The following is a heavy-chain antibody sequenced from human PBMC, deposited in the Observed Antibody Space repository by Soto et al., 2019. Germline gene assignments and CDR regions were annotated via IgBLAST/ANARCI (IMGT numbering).Heavy chain of an antibody. CDR3: ASEEHTAMVFDY. V-gene: IGHV3-33*01. CDR2: IWYDGSNK. Sequence: QVQLVESGGGVVQPGRSLRLSCAASGFTFSSYGMHWVRQAPGKGLEWVAVIWYDGSNKYYADSVKGRFTISRDNSKNTLYLQMNSLRAEDTAVYYCASEEHTAMVFDYWGQGTLVTVSS. J-gene: IGHJ4*02. D-gene: IGHD5-18*01. CDR1: GFTFSSYG.